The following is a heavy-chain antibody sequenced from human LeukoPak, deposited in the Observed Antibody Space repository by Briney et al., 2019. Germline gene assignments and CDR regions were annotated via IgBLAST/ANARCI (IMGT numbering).Heavy chain of an antibody. D-gene: IGHD6-13*01. J-gene: IGHJ3*02. V-gene: IGHV1-2*02. CDR2: INPNSGGT. Sequence: ASVKVSCTASGYTFTGYYMHWVRQAPGQGLEWMGWINPNSGGTNYAQKFQGRVTMTRDTSISTAYMELSRLRSDDTAVYYCARVRRIAAAGTFDAFDIWGQGTMVTVSS. CDR1: GYTFTGYY. CDR3: ARVRRIAAAGTFDAFDI.